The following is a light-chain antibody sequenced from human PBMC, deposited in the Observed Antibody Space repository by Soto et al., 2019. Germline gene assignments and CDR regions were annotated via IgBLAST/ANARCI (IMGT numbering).Light chain of an antibody. V-gene: IGLV1-47*01. CDR3: TAWDDSLSGVV. Sequence: QSVLTQPPSASGTPGQRVTISCTGSSSNIGSNYVYWYQQLPGTAPKLLIYTNNQRPSGGSDRFSGSKSGTSASLAISGLRSEDEADYYCTAWDDSLSGVVFGGGTKLTVL. CDR2: TNN. J-gene: IGLJ2*01. CDR1: SSNIGSNY.